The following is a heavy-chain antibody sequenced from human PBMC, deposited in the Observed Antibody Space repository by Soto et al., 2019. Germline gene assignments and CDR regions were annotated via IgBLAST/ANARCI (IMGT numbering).Heavy chain of an antibody. V-gene: IGHV1-69*06. D-gene: IGHD2-15*01. J-gene: IGHJ3*02. Sequence: GASVKVSCKASGGTFSSYAISWVRQAPGQGLEWMGGIIPIFGTANYAQKFQGRVTITADKSTSTAHMELSSLRSEDTAVYYCASWVLGWHAFDIWGQGTMVTVSS. CDR1: GGTFSSYA. CDR3: ASWVLGWHAFDI. CDR2: IIPIFGTA.